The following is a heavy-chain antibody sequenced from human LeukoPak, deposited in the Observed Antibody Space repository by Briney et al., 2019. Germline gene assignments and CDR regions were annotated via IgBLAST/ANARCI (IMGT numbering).Heavy chain of an antibody. V-gene: IGHV3-11*04. CDR2: ISSSGSTI. J-gene: IGHJ4*02. CDR1: GFTFSDYY. CDR3: ARDGERLMVRGVPYYFDY. Sequence: GGSLRLSCAASGFTFSDYYMSWIRQAPGKGLEWVSYISSSGSTIYYADSVKGRFTISRDNAKNSLYLQMNSLRAEDTAVYYCARDGERLMVRGVPYYFDYWGQGTLVTVSS. D-gene: IGHD3-10*01.